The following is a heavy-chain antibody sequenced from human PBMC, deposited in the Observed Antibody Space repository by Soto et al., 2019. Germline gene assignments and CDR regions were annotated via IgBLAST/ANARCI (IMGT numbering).Heavy chain of an antibody. CDR1: GYCISSGSY. D-gene: IGHD6-19*01. CDR3: ARVHVMVVAGSTFDY. Sequence: PSETLSLTCTVSGYCISSGSYWAWIRQPPGKGPEWIASIYHGGTTFYNPSLKSRITISVDTSNNQFSLKLTSVTAADTAVYYCARVHVMVVAGSTFDYWGHGTLVTVSS. J-gene: IGHJ4*01. CDR2: IYHGGTT. V-gene: IGHV4-38-2*02.